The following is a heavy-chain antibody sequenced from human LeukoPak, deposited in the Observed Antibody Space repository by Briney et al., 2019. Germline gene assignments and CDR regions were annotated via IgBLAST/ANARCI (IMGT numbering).Heavy chain of an antibody. CDR2: IKQDGSEQ. J-gene: IGHJ4*02. CDR3: AKTGSIFGVVIDPFDY. D-gene: IGHD3-3*01. V-gene: IGHV3-7*03. Sequence: GRSLRLSCAASGFTFSSYAMHWVRQAPGKGLEWVANIKQDGSEQFYLDSVKGRFTISRDNAKNSLYLQMNSLRAEDTAVYYCAKTGSIFGVVIDPFDYWGQGTLVTVSS. CDR1: GFTFSSYA.